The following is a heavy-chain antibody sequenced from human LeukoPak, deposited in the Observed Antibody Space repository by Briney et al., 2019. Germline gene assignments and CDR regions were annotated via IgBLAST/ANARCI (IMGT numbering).Heavy chain of an antibody. CDR1: GYTFTSYG. Sequence: ASVKVSCKASGYTFTSYGISWARQAPGQGLEWMGWISAYNGNTKYAQKFQGRVTMTTDTSTSTAYMELRSLRSDDTAVYYCARDPPYQWLGTHAFDIWGQGTMVTVSS. D-gene: IGHD6-19*01. V-gene: IGHV1-18*01. J-gene: IGHJ3*02. CDR3: ARDPPYQWLGTHAFDI. CDR2: ISAYNGNT.